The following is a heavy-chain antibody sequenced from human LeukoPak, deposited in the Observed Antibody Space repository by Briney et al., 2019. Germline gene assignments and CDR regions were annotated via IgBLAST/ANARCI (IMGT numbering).Heavy chain of an antibody. D-gene: IGHD6-6*01. Sequence: PGGSLRLSCAASGFTFSNYAMRWVRQAPGKGLEWVTFIRYGGSNTYYAESVKSRFTISRDNSKNTLYLQMSSLRAEDTAVYYCAKAIRSGSSGVFDYWGQGTLVTVSS. CDR3: AKAIRSGSSGVFDY. J-gene: IGHJ4*02. CDR1: GFTFSNYA. V-gene: IGHV3-30*02. CDR2: IRYGGSNT.